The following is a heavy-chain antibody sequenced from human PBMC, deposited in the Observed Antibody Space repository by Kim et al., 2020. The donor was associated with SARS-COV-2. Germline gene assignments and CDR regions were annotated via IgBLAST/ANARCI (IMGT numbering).Heavy chain of an antibody. CDR3: ARRTYSYGPNWFDP. V-gene: IGHV7-4-1*02. CDR1: GYTFTSYA. Sequence: ASVKVSCKASGYTFTSYAMNWVRQAPGQGLEWMGCINPNTGNPTYAQGFTGRFVFSLDPSVSTAYLQISRLKAEDTAVYYCARRTYSYGPNWFDPWGQGTLVTVSS. D-gene: IGHD5-18*01. CDR2: INPNTGNP. J-gene: IGHJ5*02.